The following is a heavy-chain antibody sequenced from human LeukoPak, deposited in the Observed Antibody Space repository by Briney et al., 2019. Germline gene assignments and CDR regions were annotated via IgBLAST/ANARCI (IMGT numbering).Heavy chain of an antibody. J-gene: IGHJ2*01. D-gene: IGHD3-9*01. CDR2: ISAYNGNT. CDR3: ARVYDILTGPEYFDL. Sequence: ASVKVSCKASGGTFSSYAISWVRQAPGQGLEWMGWISAYNGNTNYAQKLQGRVTMTTDTSTSTAYMELRSLRSDDTAVYYCARVYDILTGPEYFDLWGRGTLVTVSS. V-gene: IGHV1-18*01. CDR1: GGTFSSYA.